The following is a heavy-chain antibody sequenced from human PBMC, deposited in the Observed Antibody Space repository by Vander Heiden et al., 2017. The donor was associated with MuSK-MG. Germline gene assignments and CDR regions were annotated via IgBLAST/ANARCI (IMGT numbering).Heavy chain of an antibody. CDR3: AREDCDILTGDYSVYYFDY. D-gene: IGHD3-9*01. J-gene: IGHJ4*01. CDR1: GYTFTGYY. V-gene: IGHV1-2*02. Sequence: QVQLVQSGAEVKKPGASVKVSCKASGYTFTGYYMHWVRQAPGQVLEWMGWINPNSGGTNYAQKFQGRGTMTRDTSISTAYMELSRLRSDDTAVYYCAREDCDILTGDYSVYYFDYWVHGTLVTVSS. CDR2: INPNSGGT.